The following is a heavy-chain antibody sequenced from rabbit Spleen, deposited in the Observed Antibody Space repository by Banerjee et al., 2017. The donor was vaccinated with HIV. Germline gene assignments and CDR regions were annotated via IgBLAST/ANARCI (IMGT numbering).Heavy chain of an antibody. CDR3: ARDDTSYGVVMNL. D-gene: IGHD6-1*01. Sequence: QEQLEESGGGLVKPEGSLTLTCKASGVSFSDKDVMCWVRQAPGKGPEWIAYIDPVFRNTYYASWVNGRFTISSHNAQNTLYLQLNSLTAADTATYFCARDDTSYGVVMNLWGPGTLVTVS. J-gene: IGHJ4*01. CDR2: IDPVFRNT. V-gene: IGHV1S47*01. CDR1: GVSFSDKD.